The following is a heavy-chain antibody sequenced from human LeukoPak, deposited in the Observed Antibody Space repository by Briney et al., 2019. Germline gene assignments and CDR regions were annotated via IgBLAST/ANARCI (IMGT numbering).Heavy chain of an antibody. CDR3: ARVLQNYYYMDV. V-gene: IGHV4-59*11. Sequence: SETLSLTCTVSGVSINSHYWSWIRQPPGKGLEWIGFIYDSGSANYKSSLKSRVTMTVDTSKNQFSLKLNSVSAADTAVYYCARVLQNYYYMDVWGKGTTVTVSS. J-gene: IGHJ6*03. CDR2: IYDSGSA. D-gene: IGHD3-3*01. CDR1: GVSINSHY.